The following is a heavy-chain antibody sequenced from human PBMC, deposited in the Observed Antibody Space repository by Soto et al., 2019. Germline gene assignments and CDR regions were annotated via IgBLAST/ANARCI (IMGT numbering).Heavy chain of an antibody. CDR1: GFTFSSYA. CDR2: ISGSGGST. V-gene: IGHV3-23*01. CDR3: AMTLTYDFWSGLDY. Sequence: PGGSLRLSCAASGFTFSSYAMSWVRQAPGKGLEWVSAISGSGGSTYYADSVKGRFTISRDNSKNTLYLQMNSLRAEDTAVYYCAMTLTYDFWSGLDYWGQGTLVTVSS. J-gene: IGHJ4*02. D-gene: IGHD3-3*01.